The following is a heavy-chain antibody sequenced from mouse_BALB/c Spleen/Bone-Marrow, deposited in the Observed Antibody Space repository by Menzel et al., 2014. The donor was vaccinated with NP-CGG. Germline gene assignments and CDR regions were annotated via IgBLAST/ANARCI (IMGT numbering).Heavy chain of an antibody. CDR3: ARWEYHAMDY. CDR2: IDPANGNT. V-gene: IGHV14-3*02. Sequence: DVKLVESGAELVKPGASVKLSCTASGFNIKDTYMHWVKQRPEQGLEWIGRIDPANGNTKYDPKFQGKATITADTSSNTAYLQLSSLTSEDTAVYYCARWEYHAMDYWGQGTSVTVSS. D-gene: IGHD4-1*01. CDR1: GFNIKDTY. J-gene: IGHJ4*01.